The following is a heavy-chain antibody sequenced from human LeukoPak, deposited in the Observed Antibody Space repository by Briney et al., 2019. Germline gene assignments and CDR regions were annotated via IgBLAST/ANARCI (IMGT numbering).Heavy chain of an antibody. D-gene: IGHD3-22*01. J-gene: IGHJ4*02. V-gene: IGHV3-23*01. CDR3: AKDQDYYESSPNDY. CDR2: ISGSGGST. Sequence: GGSLRLSCAASGFTFSSYAMSWVRQAPGKGLEWVSAISGSGGSTYYADSVKGRFTISRDNSKNTLYLQMNSLRAEDTAVYYCAKDQDYYESSPNDYWGQGTLVTVSS. CDR1: GFTFSSYA.